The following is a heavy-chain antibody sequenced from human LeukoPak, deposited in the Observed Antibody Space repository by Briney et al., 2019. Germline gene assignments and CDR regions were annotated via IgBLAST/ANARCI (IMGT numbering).Heavy chain of an antibody. CDR2: IIPIFGTA. CDR3: ARARGLRYFDWLLPFDY. V-gene: IGHV1-69*13. J-gene: IGHJ4*02. D-gene: IGHD3-9*01. CDR1: GGTFSSYA. Sequence: SVKVSRKASGGTFSSYAISWVRQAPGQGLEWMGGIIPIFGTANYAQKFQGRVTITADESTSTAYMELSSLRSEDTAVYYCARARGLRYFDWLLPFDYWGQGTLVTVSS.